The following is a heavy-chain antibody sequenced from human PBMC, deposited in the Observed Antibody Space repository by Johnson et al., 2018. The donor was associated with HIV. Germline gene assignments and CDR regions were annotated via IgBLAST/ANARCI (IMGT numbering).Heavy chain of an antibody. Sequence: VQLVESGGGLVQPGGSLRLSCAASGFTFSSYAMHWVHQAPGKGLEWVAVISYDGSNKYYADSVKGRFTISRDNSKNTLYLQMNSLRAEDTALYYCARDSGSSGRADAFDIWGQGTMVTVSS. CDR2: ISYDGSNK. D-gene: IGHD1-26*01. J-gene: IGHJ3*02. CDR3: ARDSGSSGRADAFDI. CDR1: GFTFSSYA. V-gene: IGHV3-30-3*01.